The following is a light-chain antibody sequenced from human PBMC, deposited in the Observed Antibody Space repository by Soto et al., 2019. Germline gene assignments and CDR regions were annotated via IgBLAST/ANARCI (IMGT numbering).Light chain of an antibody. Sequence: QSVLTQPPSVSGAPGQRVTISCAGGSSSIGAGYDVHWYQQLPGTAPKLLIYGNFNRPSGVPDRFSGSKSGTSASLAITGLQAGDEADYYCSSYGGTNNVVFGGGTKLTVL. CDR2: GNF. V-gene: IGLV1-40*01. CDR3: SSYGGTNNVV. CDR1: SSSIGAGYD. J-gene: IGLJ2*01.